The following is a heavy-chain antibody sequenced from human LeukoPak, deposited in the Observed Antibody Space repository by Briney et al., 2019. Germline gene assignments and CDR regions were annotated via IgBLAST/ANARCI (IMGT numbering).Heavy chain of an antibody. J-gene: IGHJ6*03. CDR1: GGSISSYY. CDR3: ARGAPTVVPAATSNYYMDV. Sequence: PSETLSLTCTVSGGSISSYYWSWIRQPPGKGLEWIGYIYTSGSTNYNPSLKSRVTISVDTSKNQFSLKLRSVTAADTAVYYCARGAPTVVPAATSNYYMDVWGKGTTVTVSS. V-gene: IGHV4-4*09. CDR2: IYTSGST. D-gene: IGHD2-2*01.